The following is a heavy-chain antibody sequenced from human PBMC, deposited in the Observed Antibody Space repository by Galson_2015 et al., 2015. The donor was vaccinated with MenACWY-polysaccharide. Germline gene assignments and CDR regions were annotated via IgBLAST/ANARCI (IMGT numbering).Heavy chain of an antibody. D-gene: IGHD2-21*02. CDR2: IYTSGST. Sequence: SETLSLTCTVSGGSISSYYWSWIRQPAGEGLEWIGRIYTSGSTNYNPSLKSRVTMSVDTSKNQFSLKLSSVTAADTAVYYCARGVAYCGGDCYTYDYWGQGTLVTVSS. V-gene: IGHV4-4*07. J-gene: IGHJ4*02. CDR3: ARGVAYCGGDCYTYDY. CDR1: GGSISSYY.